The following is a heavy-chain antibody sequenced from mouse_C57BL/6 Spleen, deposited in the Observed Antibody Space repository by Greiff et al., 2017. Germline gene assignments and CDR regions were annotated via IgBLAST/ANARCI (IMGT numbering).Heavy chain of an antibody. Sequence: VQLQQSGPELVKPGASVKIPCKASGYTFTDYNMDWVKQSHGKSLEWIGDINPNNGGTIYNQKFKGKATLTVDKSSSTAYMELRSLTSEDSAVYYCARRGYDYRGFDYWGQGTTLTVSS. CDR3: ARRGYDYRGFDY. CDR2: INPNNGGT. D-gene: IGHD2-4*01. CDR1: GYTFTDYN. J-gene: IGHJ2*01. V-gene: IGHV1-18*01.